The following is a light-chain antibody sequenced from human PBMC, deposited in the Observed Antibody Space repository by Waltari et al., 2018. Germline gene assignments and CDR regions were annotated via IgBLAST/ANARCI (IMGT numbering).Light chain of an antibody. CDR1: QSLLHSDGNTY. V-gene: IGKV2-28*01. Sequence: DIVMTQSPLSLPVTPGEAASISSRSNQSLLHSDGNTYLDWDLQRPGQSPQLLIHWGSNRASGVPDRFSGSGSGTDFTLKISRVEADDVGIYYCMQGLQSPTFGGGTKVEIK. CDR2: WGS. CDR3: MQGLQSPT. J-gene: IGKJ4*01.